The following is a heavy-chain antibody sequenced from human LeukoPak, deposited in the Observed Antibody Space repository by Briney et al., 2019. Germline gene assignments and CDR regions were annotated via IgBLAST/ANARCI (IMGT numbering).Heavy chain of an antibody. Sequence: NPGGSLRLSCAASGFTFSSYSMDWVRQTPGKGLEWVSSISSSSSYIYYADSVKGRFTISRDNAKNSLYLQMNSLRAEDTAVYYCARAPAGNYFDYWGQGTLVTVSS. D-gene: IGHD1-1*01. CDR3: ARAPAGNYFDY. CDR1: GFTFSSYS. CDR2: ISSSSSYI. J-gene: IGHJ4*02. V-gene: IGHV3-21*01.